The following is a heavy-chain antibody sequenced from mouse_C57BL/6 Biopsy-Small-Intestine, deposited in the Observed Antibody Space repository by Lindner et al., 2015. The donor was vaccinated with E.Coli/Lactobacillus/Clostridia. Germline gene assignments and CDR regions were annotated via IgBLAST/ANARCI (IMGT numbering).Heavy chain of an antibody. CDR2: IYPGDGDT. V-gene: IGHV1-82*01. CDR1: GYAFSRSW. CDR3: ARDYGFAY. J-gene: IGHJ3*01. Sequence: VQLQESGPELVKPGASVKISCKASGYAFSRSWMNWVKQRPGKGLEWIGRIYPGDGDTNYNGKFKGKATLTADKSSSTAYMQLSSLTSEDSAVYFCARDYGFAYWGQGTLVTVSA. D-gene: IGHD1-1*02.